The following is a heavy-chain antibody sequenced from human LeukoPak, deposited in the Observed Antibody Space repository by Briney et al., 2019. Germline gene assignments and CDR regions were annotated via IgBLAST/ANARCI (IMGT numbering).Heavy chain of an antibody. Sequence: GGSLRLSCAASGFTFSSYGMHWVRQAPGKGLEWVAVIWYDGSNKYYADSVKGRFTISRDNSKNTLYLQMNSLRAEDTAVYYCASGEYDILTGYLSEYLQHWGQGTLVTVSS. CDR1: GFTFSSYG. D-gene: IGHD3-9*01. V-gene: IGHV3-33*01. CDR2: IWYDGSNK. CDR3: ASGEYDILTGYLSEYLQH. J-gene: IGHJ1*01.